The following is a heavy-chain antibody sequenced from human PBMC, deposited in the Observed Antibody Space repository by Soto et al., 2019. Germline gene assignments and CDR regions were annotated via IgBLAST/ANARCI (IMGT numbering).Heavy chain of an antibody. D-gene: IGHD1-26*01. CDR3: ARENWYSLDV. V-gene: IGHV3-74*01. CDR2: VPGDGSRA. Sequence: EVQLVESGGGSVQPGGSLRLSCAASGFSFSSYFMAWVRQAPGEGLVSVSHVPGDGSRASYADSVRGRFTISRDNAKNTLYLQMDSLIDEDTAIYYCARENWYSLDVWGQGTTVTVSS. J-gene: IGHJ6*02. CDR1: GFSFSSYF.